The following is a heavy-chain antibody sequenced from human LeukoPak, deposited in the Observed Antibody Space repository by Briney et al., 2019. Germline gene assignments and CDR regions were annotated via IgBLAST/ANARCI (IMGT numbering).Heavy chain of an antibody. D-gene: IGHD5-12*01. CDR1: GDSVSSNSAA. V-gene: IGHV6-1*01. Sequence: SQTLSLTCAISGDSVSSNSAAWNWIRQSPSRGLEWLGRTYYRSKWYNDYAVSVKSRITINPDTSKNQFSLQLNSVTPEDTAVYYCARGDIAATIPLYYYGMDVWGQGTTVTVSS. J-gene: IGHJ6*02. CDR3: ARGDIAATIPLYYYGMDV. CDR2: TYYRSKWYN.